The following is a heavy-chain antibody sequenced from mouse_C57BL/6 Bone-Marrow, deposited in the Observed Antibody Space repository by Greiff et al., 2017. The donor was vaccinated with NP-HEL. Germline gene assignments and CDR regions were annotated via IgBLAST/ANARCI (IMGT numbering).Heavy chain of an antibody. D-gene: IGHD2-1*01. CDR2: IYPRDGST. V-gene: IGHV1-78*01. CDR1: GYTFTDHT. J-gene: IGHJ4*01. CDR3: ARGNYDYYYAMDY. Sequence: VQLQESDAELVKPGASVKISCKVSGYTFTDHTIHWMQQRPEQGLEWIGYIYPRDGSTKYNEKFKGKATLTADKSSSTAYMQLNSLTSEDSAVYFCARGNYDYYYAMDYWGQGTSVTVSS.